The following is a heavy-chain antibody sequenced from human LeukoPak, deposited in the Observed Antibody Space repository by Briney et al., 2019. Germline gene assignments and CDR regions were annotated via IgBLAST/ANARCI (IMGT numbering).Heavy chain of an antibody. CDR2: IIPIFGTA. CDR1: GGTFSSYA. Sequence: SVKVSCKASGGTFSSYAISWVRQAPGQGLEWMGGIIPIFGTANYAQKFQGRVTITADESTSTAYMELSSLRSEDTAVYYCAREVVPAPDNAVTIFGVVGYFDYWGQGTLVTVSS. CDR3: AREVVPAPDNAVTIFGVVGYFDY. D-gene: IGHD3-3*01. V-gene: IGHV1-69*01. J-gene: IGHJ4*02.